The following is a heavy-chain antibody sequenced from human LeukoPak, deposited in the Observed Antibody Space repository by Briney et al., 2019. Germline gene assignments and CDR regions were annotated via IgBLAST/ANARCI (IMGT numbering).Heavy chain of an antibody. V-gene: IGHV3-9*01. CDR2: ISWNSGSI. J-gene: IGHJ6*03. Sequence: PGGSLRLSCAASGFTFDDYAMHWVRQAPGKGLEWVSGISWNSGSIGYADSVKGRFTISRDNAKYSLYLQMNSLRAEDTAVYYCARDYAGYSSRWYGQDYFYYYMDVWGKGTTVTVSS. CDR3: ARDYAGYSSRWYGQDYFYYYMDV. CDR1: GFTFDDYA. D-gene: IGHD6-13*01.